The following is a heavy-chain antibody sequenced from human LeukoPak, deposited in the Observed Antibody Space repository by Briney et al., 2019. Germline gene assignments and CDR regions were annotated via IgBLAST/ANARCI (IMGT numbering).Heavy chain of an antibody. CDR1: GFTFSSYA. J-gene: IGHJ4*02. V-gene: IGHV3-23*01. Sequence: GGSLRLSCAASGFTFSSYAMSWVRQAPGKGLEWVSAISGSGGSTYYADSVKGRFTISRDNSKNTLYLQMNSLRAEDTAAYYCAKAQKAWELLHDFDYWGQGTVVTVSS. CDR3: AKAQKAWELLHDFDY. D-gene: IGHD1-26*01. CDR2: ISGSGGST.